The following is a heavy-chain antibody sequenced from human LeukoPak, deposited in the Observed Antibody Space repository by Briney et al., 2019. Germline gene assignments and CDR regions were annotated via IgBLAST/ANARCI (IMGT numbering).Heavy chain of an antibody. CDR3: GRHTNFIAGDTRHFDN. Sequence: SETLSLTCTVSRGSISSSTYYWGWIRQPPGKGLEWIGSVYFSGSTYYNPSLKSRVTISVDTPKNQFSLKLSSGSAAGTAVYHWGRHTNFIAGDTRHFDNCGQGTLVTVSS. V-gene: IGHV4-39*01. D-gene: IGHD1-26*01. CDR2: VYFSGST. J-gene: IGHJ4*02. CDR1: RGSISSSTYY.